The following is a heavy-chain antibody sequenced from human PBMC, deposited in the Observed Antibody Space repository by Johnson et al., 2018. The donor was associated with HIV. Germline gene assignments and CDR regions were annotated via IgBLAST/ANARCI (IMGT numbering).Heavy chain of an antibody. CDR2: ISHDERYK. Sequence: QVQLVESGGGVVQPGRSLRLSCAASGFTFSSYGMHWVRQAPGKGLEWVADISHDERYKYYADSVKGRFSISRDNTKNSLYLQINSLRVEDTAGYYCARDGLHELVDYGDYADRVWAVGATTAFDIWGQGTLVTVAS. J-gene: IGHJ3*02. D-gene: IGHD4-17*01. CDR3: ARDGLHELVDYGDYADRVWAVGATTAFDI. CDR1: GFTFSSYG. V-gene: IGHV3-30*03.